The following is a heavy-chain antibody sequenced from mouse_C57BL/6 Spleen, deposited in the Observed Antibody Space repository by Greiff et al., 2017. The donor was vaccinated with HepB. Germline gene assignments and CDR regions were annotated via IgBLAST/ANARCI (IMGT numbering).Heavy chain of an antibody. CDR2: ISYDGSN. J-gene: IGHJ2*01. CDR3: AKGSSYVFDY. D-gene: IGHD1-1*01. CDR1: GYSITSGYY. Sequence: EVKLQESGPGLVKPSQSLSLTCSVTGYSITSGYYWNWIRQFPGNKLEWMGYISYDGSNNYNPSLKNRISITRDTSKNQFFLKLNSVTTEDTATYYCAKGSSYVFDYWGQGTTLTVSS. V-gene: IGHV3-6*01.